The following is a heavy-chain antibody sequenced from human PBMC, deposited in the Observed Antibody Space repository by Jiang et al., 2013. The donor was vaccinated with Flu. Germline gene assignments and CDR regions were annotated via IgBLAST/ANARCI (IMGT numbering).Heavy chain of an antibody. CDR3: AGDYSSGWYWGAAEYFQH. CDR1: GGSISSSSYY. J-gene: IGHJ1*01. V-gene: IGHV4-39*01. CDR2: IYYSGST. Sequence: LSLTCTVSGGSISSSSYYWGWIRQPPGKGLEWIGTIYYSGSTHXNPSLKSRVTISVDTSKNQFSLKLSSVTAADTAVYYCAGDYSSGWYWGAAEYFQHWGQGTLVTVSS. D-gene: IGHD6-19*01.